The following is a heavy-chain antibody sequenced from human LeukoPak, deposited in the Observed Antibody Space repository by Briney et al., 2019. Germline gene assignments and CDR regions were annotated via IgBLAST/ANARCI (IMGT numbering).Heavy chain of an antibody. CDR3: ARPAENDAFDI. CDR2: IYYSGST. J-gene: IGHJ3*02. Sequence: KPSETLSLTCTVSGGSISSSSYYWGWIRQPPGKGLEWIGSIYYSGSTYYNPSLKSRVTISVDTSKNQFSLKLSSVTAADTAVYYCARPAENDAFDIWGQGTMVTVSS. V-gene: IGHV4-39*01. CDR1: GGSISSSSYY.